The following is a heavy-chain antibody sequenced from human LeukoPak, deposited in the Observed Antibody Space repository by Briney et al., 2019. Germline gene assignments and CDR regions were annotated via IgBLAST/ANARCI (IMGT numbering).Heavy chain of an antibody. CDR1: GGSISSSSYY. Sequence: PSETLSLTCTVSGGSISSSSYYWGWIRQPPGKGLEWIGSIYYSGSTYYNPSLKSRVTISVDTSKNQFSLKLSSVTAADTAVYYCARVGLSSDRDYWGQGTLVTVSS. CDR3: ARVGLSSDRDY. D-gene: IGHD1-26*01. CDR2: IYYSGST. V-gene: IGHV4-39*07. J-gene: IGHJ4*02.